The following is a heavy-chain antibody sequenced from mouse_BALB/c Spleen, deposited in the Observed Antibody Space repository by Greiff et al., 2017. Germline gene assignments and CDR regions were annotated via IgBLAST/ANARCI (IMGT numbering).Heavy chain of an antibody. Sequence: VQLKESGPGLVAPSQSLSITCTVSGFSLTSYGVHWVRQPPGKGLEWLGVIWAGGSTNYNSALMSRLSISKDNSKSQVFLKMNSLQTDDTAMYYCARDQGYDDPYYAMDYWGQGTSVTVSS. CDR1: GFSLTSYG. CDR2: IWAGGST. V-gene: IGHV2-9*02. D-gene: IGHD2-14*01. CDR3: ARDQGYDDPYYAMDY. J-gene: IGHJ4*01.